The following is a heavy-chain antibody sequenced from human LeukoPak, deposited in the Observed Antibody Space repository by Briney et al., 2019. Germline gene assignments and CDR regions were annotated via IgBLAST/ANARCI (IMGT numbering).Heavy chain of an antibody. D-gene: IGHD2-2*01. J-gene: IGHJ4*02. V-gene: IGHV3-7*03. Sequence: GGSLRLSCAASGFTFSSYWMNWVRQAPGKGREWVANIKQDGTEKLYVDSVKGRFTISRDNSRNTVYLQMNSLRAEDTAVYYCARGGGKYCSSASCTPDYWGQGTLVTVSS. CDR2: IKQDGTEK. CDR1: GFTFSSYW. CDR3: ARGGGKYCSSASCTPDY.